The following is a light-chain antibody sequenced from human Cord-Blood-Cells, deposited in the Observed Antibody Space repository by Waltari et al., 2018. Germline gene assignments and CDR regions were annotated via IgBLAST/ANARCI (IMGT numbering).Light chain of an antibody. CDR3: QQRSNWPPIT. CDR1: QSVSSY. CDR2: AAS. V-gene: IGKV3-11*01. Sequence: EIVLTQSPATLSLSPGERATLSCRASQSVSSYLAWYQQKPGQAPRLLIYAASTGATGIPARFSGSGSATDFTLTISSLEPEEFAVYYCQQRSNWPPITFGQGTRLEIK. J-gene: IGKJ5*01.